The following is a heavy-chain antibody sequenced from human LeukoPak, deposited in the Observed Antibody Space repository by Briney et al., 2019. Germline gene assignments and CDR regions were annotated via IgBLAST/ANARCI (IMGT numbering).Heavy chain of an antibody. Sequence: PSETLSLTCTVPGGSISSGSYYWSWIRQPPGKGLEWIGYIYYSGSTNYNPSLKSRVTISVATSKNQFSLKLSSVTAADTAVYYCARDRVVVVPAAIPSYYMDVWGKGTTVTVSS. CDR2: IYYSGST. J-gene: IGHJ6*03. D-gene: IGHD2-2*01. CDR1: GGSISSGSYY. V-gene: IGHV4-61*01. CDR3: ARDRVVVVPAAIPSYYMDV.